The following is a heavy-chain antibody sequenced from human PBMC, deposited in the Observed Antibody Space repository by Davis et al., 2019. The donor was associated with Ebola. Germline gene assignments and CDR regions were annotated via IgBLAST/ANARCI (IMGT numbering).Heavy chain of an antibody. Sequence: AASVKVSCKASGYTFTSYGITWVRQAPGQGLEWMGWINPHNGNTNYAQNVQGRVTMTTDTSTSTAYMELSSLRSEDTAVYYCARARLGFHAFDIWGQGTMVTVSS. D-gene: IGHD3-10*01. V-gene: IGHV1-18*04. J-gene: IGHJ3*02. CDR2: INPHNGNT. CDR1: GYTFTSYG. CDR3: ARARLGFHAFDI.